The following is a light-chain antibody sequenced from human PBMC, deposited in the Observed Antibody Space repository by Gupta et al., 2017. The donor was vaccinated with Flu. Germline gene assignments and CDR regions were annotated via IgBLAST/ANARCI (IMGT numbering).Light chain of an antibody. Sequence: DIQMTQSPSSLSASVGDRVTITCRAGQSVDRFLNWYQQKPGQAPKLLIFAASSLQSGVPSRFSGSGSGTDFTLTISGLRPEDFATYYCQHIDSTPVTFGGGTKVEIK. CDR3: QHIDSTPVT. CDR1: QSVDRF. CDR2: AAS. J-gene: IGKJ4*01. V-gene: IGKV1-39*01.